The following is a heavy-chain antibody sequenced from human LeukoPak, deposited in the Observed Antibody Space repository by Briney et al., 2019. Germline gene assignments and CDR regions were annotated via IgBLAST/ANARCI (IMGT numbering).Heavy chain of an antibody. CDR3: ARGGGTRGYYYYYMDV. J-gene: IGHJ6*03. V-gene: IGHV1-2*02. CDR2: INPNSGGT. CDR1: GYTFTDYY. D-gene: IGHD1-14*01. Sequence: ASVKVSCKASGYTFTDYYMHWVRQAPGQGLEWMGWINPNSGGTNYAQKFQGRVTMTRDTSISTAYMELSRLRSDDTAVYYCARGGGTRGYYYYYMDVWGKGTTVTVSS.